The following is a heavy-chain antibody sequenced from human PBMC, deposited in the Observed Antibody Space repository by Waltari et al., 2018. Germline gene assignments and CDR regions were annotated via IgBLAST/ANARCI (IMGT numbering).Heavy chain of an antibody. CDR1: GFTVSSNY. Sequence: EVQLVETGGDLNQPGGSLRLSCPASGFTVSSNYMSWVRQAPGKGLEWVSVIYSGGSTYYADSVKGRFTISRDNSKNTLDLTMTSMRAEDTAAYYCARDWGGDYWGQGTLVTVSS. CDR3: ARDWGGDY. V-gene: IGHV3-53*05. J-gene: IGHJ4*02. CDR2: IYSGGST. D-gene: IGHD2-21*01.